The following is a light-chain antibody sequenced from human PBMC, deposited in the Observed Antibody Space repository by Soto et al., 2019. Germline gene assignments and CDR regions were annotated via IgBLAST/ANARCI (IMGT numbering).Light chain of an antibody. J-gene: IGLJ1*01. CDR1: SSDVGSYNL. CDR3: CSYAGSSTYV. CDR2: EGS. V-gene: IGLV2-23*01. Sequence: QSVLTQPASVYGSPGQSITISCTGTSSDVGSYNLVSWYQQHPGKAPKLMIYEGSKRPSGVSNRFSGSKSGNTASLTISGLQAEDEADYYCCSYAGSSTYVFGTGTKATVL.